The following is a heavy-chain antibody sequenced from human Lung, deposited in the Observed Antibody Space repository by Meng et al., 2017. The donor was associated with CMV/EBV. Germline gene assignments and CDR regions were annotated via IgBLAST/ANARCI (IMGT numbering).Heavy chain of an antibody. CDR2: ISSSSSYI. J-gene: IGHJ4*02. V-gene: IGHV3-21*01. D-gene: IGHD5-18*01. CDR3: ARDRGYSYGYLDY. CDR1: GFTFSSYS. Sequence: SXAASGFTFSSYSMNWVRQAPGKGLEWVSSISSSSSYIYYADSVKGRFTISRDNAKNSLYLQMNSLRAEDTAVYYCARDRGYSYGYLDYWGQGTLXTVSS.